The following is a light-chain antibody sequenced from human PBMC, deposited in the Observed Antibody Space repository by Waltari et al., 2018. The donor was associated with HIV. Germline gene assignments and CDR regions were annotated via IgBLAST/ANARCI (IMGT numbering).Light chain of an antibody. CDR2: DVS. CDR1: SSDVGGYHY. J-gene: IGLJ2*01. Sequence: QSALTQPASVSGSPGQSITLSCTGTSSDVGGYHYVSSYQQHPGKAPKLMIYDVSNRPSGVSNRFSGSKSGNTASLTISGLQAEDEADYYCSSYTSSSTLVVFGGGTKLTVL. CDR3: SSYTSSSTLVV. V-gene: IGLV2-14*01.